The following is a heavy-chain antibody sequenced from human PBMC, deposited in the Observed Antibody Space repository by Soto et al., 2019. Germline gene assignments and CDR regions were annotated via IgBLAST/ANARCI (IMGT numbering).Heavy chain of an antibody. CDR1: GYSFTSYW. D-gene: IGHD2-8*01. CDR3: ARVPRMTGVYLDY. Sequence: RGESLKISCKGSGYSFTSYWIGWVRQMPGKGLEWMGIIYPGDSDTRYSPSFQGQVTISADKSISTAYLQWSSLKASDTAMYYCARVPRMTGVYLDYWGQGTLVTAPQ. V-gene: IGHV5-51*01. CDR2: IYPGDSDT. J-gene: IGHJ4*02.